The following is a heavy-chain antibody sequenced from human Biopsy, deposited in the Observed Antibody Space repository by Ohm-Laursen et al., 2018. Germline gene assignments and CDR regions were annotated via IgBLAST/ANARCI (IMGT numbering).Heavy chain of an antibody. D-gene: IGHD4-23*01. CDR3: ARGSNDFGGLYFPR. CDR2: ISYTGYT. V-gene: IGHV4-59*11. Sequence: SDTLSFTCTVSGGSFTGHYWSWIRQPPGQGLEWLGHISYTGYTSYNASLKSRVTISVDTSRNHFSLRSSSLTAADTAVYYCARGSNDFGGLYFPRWGQGTLLTVSS. J-gene: IGHJ4*02. CDR1: GGSFTGHY.